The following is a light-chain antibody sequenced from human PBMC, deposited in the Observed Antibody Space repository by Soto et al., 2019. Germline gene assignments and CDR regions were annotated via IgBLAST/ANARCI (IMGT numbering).Light chain of an antibody. V-gene: IGKV3-15*01. CDR3: QQYQNLWT. Sequence: IGMTQSPATLSVSPGERATLSCRASQTIYSNVAWYQQRPGQPPRLLIYRASSRATGIPARFSGSGSGTEFPLTINSLQSEDFAVYYCQQYQNLWTFGQGTKVEIK. CDR2: RAS. J-gene: IGKJ1*01. CDR1: QTIYSN.